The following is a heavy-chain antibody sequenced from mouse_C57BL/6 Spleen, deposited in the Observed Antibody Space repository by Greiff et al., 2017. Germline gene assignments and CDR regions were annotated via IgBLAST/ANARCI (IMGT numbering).Heavy chain of an antibody. J-gene: IGHJ4*01. CDR3: ARGLLSGAMDY. D-gene: IGHD2-1*01. V-gene: IGHV1-69*01. CDR2: IDPSDSYT. Sequence: VKLQQPGAELVMPGASVKLSCKASGYTFTSYWMHWVKQRPGQGLEWIGEIDPSDSYTNYNQKFKGKSTLTVDKSSSTAYMQLSSLTSEDSAVYYCARGLLSGAMDYWGQGTSVTVSS. CDR1: GYTFTSYW.